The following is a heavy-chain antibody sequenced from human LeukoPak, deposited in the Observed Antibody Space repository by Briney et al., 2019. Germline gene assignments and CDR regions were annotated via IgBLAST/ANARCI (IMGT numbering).Heavy chain of an antibody. CDR3: ARRIDDYSNYPRFDP. CDR1: GGSISSGGYY. D-gene: IGHD4-11*01. CDR2: IFYSGSDNS. V-gene: IGHV4-61*08. Sequence: SETLSLTCTVSGGSISSGGYYWTWIRQPPGKGLEWIGYIFYSGSDNSNYNPSLKSRVTISVDTSNNQFSLKLSSVTAADTAVYYCARRIDDYSNYPRFDPWGQGTLVTVSS. J-gene: IGHJ5*02.